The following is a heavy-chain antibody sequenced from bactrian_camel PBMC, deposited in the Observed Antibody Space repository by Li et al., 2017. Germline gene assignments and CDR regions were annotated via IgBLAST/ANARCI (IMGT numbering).Heavy chain of an antibody. Sequence: VQLVESGGGSVQAGGSLRLSCEVVGYADCWYDMSWYRQVPGKEREFVSQVRHDGTPTYADAVKGRFTISKDNAKNTLTLQMNSLKPEDTAVYYCAAGPCYSEAWCYPHRGQGTQVTVS. CDR3: AAGPCYSEAWCYPH. D-gene: IGHD3*01. V-gene: IGHV3S55*01. CDR2: VRHDGTP. CDR1: GYADCWYD. J-gene: IGHJ4*01.